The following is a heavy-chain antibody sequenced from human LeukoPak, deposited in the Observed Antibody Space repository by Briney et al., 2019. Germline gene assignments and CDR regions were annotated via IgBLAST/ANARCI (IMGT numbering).Heavy chain of an antibody. CDR3: ARQLARYYYYYGMDV. CDR2: IYPGDSDT. CDR1: GYSSTSYW. V-gene: IGHV5-51*01. Sequence: GESLKISCKGSGYSSTSYWIGWVRQMPGKGLEWMGIIYPGDSDTRYSPSFQGQVTISADKSISTAYLQWSSLKASDTAMYYCARQLARYYYYYGMDVWGQGTTVTVSS. J-gene: IGHJ6*02. D-gene: IGHD3-3*02.